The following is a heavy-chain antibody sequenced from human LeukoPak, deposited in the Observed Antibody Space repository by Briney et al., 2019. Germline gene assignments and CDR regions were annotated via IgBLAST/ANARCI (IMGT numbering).Heavy chain of an antibody. CDR3: ASLVRDYYYYMDV. CDR2: IIPIFGTA. J-gene: IGHJ6*03. V-gene: IGHV1-69*01. CDR1: GGTFSSYA. Sequence: GSSVKVSCKASGGTFSSYAISWVRQAPGQGLEWMGGIIPIFGTANYAQKFQGRVTITADESTSTAYMELSSLRPEDTAVYYCASLVRDYYYYMDVWGKGTTVTVSS.